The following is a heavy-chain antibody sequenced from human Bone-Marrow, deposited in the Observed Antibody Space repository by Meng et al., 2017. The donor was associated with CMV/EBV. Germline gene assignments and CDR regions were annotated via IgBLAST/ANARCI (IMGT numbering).Heavy chain of an antibody. V-gene: IGHV3-21*01. J-gene: IGHJ4*02. CDR3: VREPYDSSGYYVPGLDY. D-gene: IGHD3-22*01. Sequence: GGSLRLSCAASGFTFSSYSMNWVRQAPGKGLEWVSSISSSSSYIYYADSVKGRFTISRDNAKNSLYLQMNSLRAEDTAVYYCVREPYDSSGYYVPGLDYWGQGTLVTVSS. CDR2: ISSSSSYI. CDR1: GFTFSSYS.